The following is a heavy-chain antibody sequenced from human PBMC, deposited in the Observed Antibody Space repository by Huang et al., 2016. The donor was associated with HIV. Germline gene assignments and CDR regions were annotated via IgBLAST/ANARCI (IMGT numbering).Heavy chain of an antibody. Sequence: SGASVKVSCKASGYTFTNYDINWVRQAPGRGLEWMGWMNPNTGNTSFAQSVQGRVTMTRKTSITTVYMELTSLTSEDTTVYYCARSAYGDLDYWGLGTLVIVSS. CDR2: MNPNTGNT. CDR1: GYTFTNYD. D-gene: IGHD4-17*01. V-gene: IGHV1-8*02. CDR3: ARSAYGDLDY. J-gene: IGHJ4*02.